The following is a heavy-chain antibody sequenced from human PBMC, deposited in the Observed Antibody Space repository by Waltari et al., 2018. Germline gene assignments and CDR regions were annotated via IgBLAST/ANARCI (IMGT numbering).Heavy chain of an antibody. CDR3: ARNQRGWFDAFDI. D-gene: IGHD6-19*01. CDR2: LHYIGDT. CDR1: GDSISNNNYY. Sequence: QLQLQESGPGLVEPSEPLSLPCTASGDSISNNNYYWCWIRQPQGTGLEWIGSLHYIGDTYYSSSLKSRVIISVDTSNNQFSLRLTSVTAADTAIYFCARNQRGWFDAFDIWGQGTAVTVSS. J-gene: IGHJ3*02. V-gene: IGHV4-39*07.